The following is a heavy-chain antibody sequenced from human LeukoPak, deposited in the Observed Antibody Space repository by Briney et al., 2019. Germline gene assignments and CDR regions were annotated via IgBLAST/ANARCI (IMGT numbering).Heavy chain of an antibody. J-gene: IGHJ4*02. Sequence: GASVKVPCKASGYTFTSCGINWVRQAPGQGLEWLGWISADTVNTKYTEKLQGRVTMTRDTSTSTAYMELKSLRSDDTAVYYCARAALYYGSSGLLGHWGQGTLVTVSS. V-gene: IGHV1-18*01. CDR2: ISADTVNT. D-gene: IGHD3-22*01. CDR1: GYTFTSCG. CDR3: ARAALYYGSSGLLGH.